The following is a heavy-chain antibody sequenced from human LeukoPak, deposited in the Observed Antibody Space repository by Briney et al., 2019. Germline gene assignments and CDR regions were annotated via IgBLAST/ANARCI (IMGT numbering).Heavy chain of an antibody. CDR2: ISGGGGTT. J-gene: IGHJ4*02. V-gene: IGHV3-23*01. D-gene: IGHD6-19*01. CDR3: AKRAIAVAAYYFDY. CDR1: GFTFSSYA. Sequence: GGSLRLSCAASGFTFSSYAMSWVRQVPGKGLEWVSAISGGGGTTYYADSVKGRFTISRDNSKNTLYLQMNSLTDEDTALYYCAKRAIAVAAYYFDYWGQGTLVTVSS.